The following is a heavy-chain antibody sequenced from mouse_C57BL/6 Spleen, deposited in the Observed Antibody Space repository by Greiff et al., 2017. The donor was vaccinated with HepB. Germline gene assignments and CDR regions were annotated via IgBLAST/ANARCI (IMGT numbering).Heavy chain of an antibody. CDR3: AKNGVSDGNYWYFDV. D-gene: IGHD2-1*01. CDR2: IWRGGST. CDR1: GFSLTSYG. V-gene: IGHV2-5*01. Sequence: VQLQQSGPGLVQPSQSLSITCTVSGFSLTSYGVHWVRQSPGKGLEWLGVIWRGGSTDYNAAFMFRLSITKDNSKSQVFFKMNSLQADDTAIYYCAKNGVSDGNYWYFDVWGTGTTVTVSS. J-gene: IGHJ1*03.